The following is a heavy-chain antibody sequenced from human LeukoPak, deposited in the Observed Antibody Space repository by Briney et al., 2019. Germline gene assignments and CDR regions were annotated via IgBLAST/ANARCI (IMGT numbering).Heavy chain of an antibody. CDR2: ISYDGSNK. CDR1: GFTFSSYG. D-gene: IGHD4-17*01. Sequence: GGSLRLSCAASGFTFSSYGLHWVRQAPGKGLEWVAVISYDGSNKYYADSVKGRFTISRDNSKNTLYLQMNSLRAEDTAVYYCAILTYGVRGQGTLVTVSS. V-gene: IGHV3-30*03. CDR3: AILTYGV. J-gene: IGHJ4*02.